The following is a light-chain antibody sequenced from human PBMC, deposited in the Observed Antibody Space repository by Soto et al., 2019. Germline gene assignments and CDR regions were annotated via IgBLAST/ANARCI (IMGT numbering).Light chain of an antibody. CDR2: DAV. Sequence: ENVLTQSPGTLSLSPGERATLSCRASQTVTNSHLAWYQHKPGQAPRLLIYDAVTRATGIPDRFTGSGFGTDFTLTISRLKPEDFAVYSCQLYGTSPMTFGIGTNVDI. CDR1: QTVTNSH. CDR3: QLYGTSPMT. V-gene: IGKV3-20*01. J-gene: IGKJ1*01.